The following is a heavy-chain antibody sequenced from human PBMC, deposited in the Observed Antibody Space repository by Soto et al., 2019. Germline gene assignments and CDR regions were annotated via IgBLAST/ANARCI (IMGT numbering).Heavy chain of an antibody. J-gene: IGHJ6*02. D-gene: IGHD3-10*01. CDR1: GFTFITYS. CDR3: ARDSSTYGSGAPDYYYGMDV. Sequence: EVQLVESGGGLVKPGGSLRLSCAASGFTFITYSMNWVRQAPGKGLEWVSSISSSSSYIYYADSMKGRFTISRDNAKNSLYLHMNSLRAEDMAVYYCARDSSTYGSGAPDYYYGMDVWGQGTTVTVSS. V-gene: IGHV3-21*01. CDR2: ISSSSSYI.